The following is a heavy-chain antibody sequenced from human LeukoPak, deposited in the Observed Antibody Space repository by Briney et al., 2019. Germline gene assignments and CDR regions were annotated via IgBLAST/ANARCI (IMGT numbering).Heavy chain of an antibody. J-gene: IGHJ4*02. V-gene: IGHV1-18*01. CDR1: GHTFTSYG. D-gene: IGHD5-18*01. CDR3: ARVPDGDSYEDY. Sequence: ASVKVSCKASGHTFTSYGISWVRQAPGQGLEWMGWISGYNGKTNHAPKLQGRVTMTTDSSTSTAYMELRSLRSDDTAVYYCARVPDGDSYEDYWGQGTLVTVSS. CDR2: ISGYNGKT.